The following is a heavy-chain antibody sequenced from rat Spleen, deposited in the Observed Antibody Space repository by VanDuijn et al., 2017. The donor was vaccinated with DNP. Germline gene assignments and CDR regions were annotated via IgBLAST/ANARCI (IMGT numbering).Heavy chain of an antibody. Sequence: EVQLQESGPGLVKPSQSLSLTCSVTGYSITSAYRWNWIRKFPGNKMEWIGHISYSGTTSYHPSLKSRISITRDTSKNQFFLQLNSVSTDDTATYYCARWRIGPHYFDYWGQGVMVTVSS. CDR3: ARWRIGPHYFDY. CDR1: GYSITSAY. CDR2: ISYSGTT. V-gene: IGHV3-1*01. J-gene: IGHJ2*01. D-gene: IGHD1-11*01.